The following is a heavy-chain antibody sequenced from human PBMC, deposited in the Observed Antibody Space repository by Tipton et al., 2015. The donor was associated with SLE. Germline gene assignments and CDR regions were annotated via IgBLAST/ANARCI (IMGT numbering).Heavy chain of an antibody. CDR3: ATSIAARYWYFDL. CDR2: INSDGSST. J-gene: IGHJ2*01. D-gene: IGHD6-6*01. V-gene: IGHV3-74*01. Sequence: SLRLSCAASGFTLSSYWMHWVRQAPGKGLVWVSRINSDGSSTRFADSVKGRITISRDNAKNTLYLQMNSLRAEDTAVYYCATSIAARYWYFDLWGRGTLVTVSS. CDR1: GFTLSSYW.